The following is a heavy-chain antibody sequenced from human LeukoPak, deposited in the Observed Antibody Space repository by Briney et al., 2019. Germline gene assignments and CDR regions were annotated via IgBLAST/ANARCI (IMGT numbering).Heavy chain of an antibody. CDR3: ARGPSNADIVVVPAAIGWFDP. D-gene: IGHD2-2*01. CDR1: GGSISSSSYY. Sequence: PSETLSLTCTVSGGSISSSSYYWGWIRQPPGKGLEWIGSIYYSGSTYYNPSLKSRVTISVDTSKNQFSLKLSSVTAADTAVYYCARGPSNADIVVVPAAIGWFDPWGQGTLVTVSS. J-gene: IGHJ5*02. V-gene: IGHV4-39*01. CDR2: IYYSGST.